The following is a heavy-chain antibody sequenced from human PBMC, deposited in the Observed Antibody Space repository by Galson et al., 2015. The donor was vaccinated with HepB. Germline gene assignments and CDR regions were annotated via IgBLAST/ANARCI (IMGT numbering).Heavy chain of an antibody. Sequence: SLRLSCAASGFTFSSYAMHWVRQAPGKGLEWVAVISYDGSNKYYADSVKGRFTISRDNSKNTLYLQMNSLRAEDTAVYYCARDKGWYYDSSGSSPGGYYYYGMDVWGQGTTVTVSS. D-gene: IGHD3-22*01. CDR3: ARDKGWYYDSSGSSPGGYYYYGMDV. CDR1: GFTFSSYA. CDR2: ISYDGSNK. V-gene: IGHV3-30-3*01. J-gene: IGHJ6*02.